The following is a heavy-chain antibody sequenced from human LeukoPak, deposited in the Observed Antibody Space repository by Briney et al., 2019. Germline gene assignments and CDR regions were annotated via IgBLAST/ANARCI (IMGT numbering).Heavy chain of an antibody. CDR1: GFTLSIYW. J-gene: IGHJ3*02. CDR3: ARGFDGYYGFDI. V-gene: IGHV3-7*05. D-gene: IGHD5-24*01. Sequence: GGSLRLSCEASGFTLSIYWMSWVRQAPGKGLEWVANINQDGSEKYYVDSVKGRFTISRDNAKKSLYLQMNSLRVEDTAVYYCARGFDGYYGFDIWGQGTMVAVSS. CDR2: INQDGSEK.